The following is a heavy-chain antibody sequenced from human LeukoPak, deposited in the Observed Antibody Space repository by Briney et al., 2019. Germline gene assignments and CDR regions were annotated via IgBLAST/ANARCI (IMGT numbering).Heavy chain of an antibody. CDR1: GFTFSSYA. CDR2: ISYDGSNK. Sequence: GGSLRLSCAASGFTFSSYAMHWVRQAPGKGLEWVAVISYDGSNKYYADSVKGRFTISRDNSKNTLYLQMNSLRAEDTAVYYCAFKGAAAAGTGFDYWGQGTLVTVSS. CDR3: AFKGAAAAGTGFDY. J-gene: IGHJ4*02. V-gene: IGHV3-30*04. D-gene: IGHD6-13*01.